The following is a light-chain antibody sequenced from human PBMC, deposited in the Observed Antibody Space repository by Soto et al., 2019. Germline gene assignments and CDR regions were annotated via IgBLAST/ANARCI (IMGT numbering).Light chain of an antibody. CDR2: TAS. J-gene: IGKJ3*01. V-gene: IGKV1-39*01. Sequence: DIQMTQSPSSLSASVGDRLTITCRASQSISNYLNWYRQKPGKAPQLLIHTASTLQGGVPSRFSGSGSGTDITLTISSLPPEDFALYYCQQSYSTPEFTFGPGTRVDIK. CDR3: QQSYSTPEFT. CDR1: QSISNY.